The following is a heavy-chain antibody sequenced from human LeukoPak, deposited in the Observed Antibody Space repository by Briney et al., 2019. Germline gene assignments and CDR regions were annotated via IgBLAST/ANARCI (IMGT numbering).Heavy chain of an antibody. CDR2: INPNSGVT. Sequence: ASVKVSCKASGYTFTGYYMHWVRQAPGQGLEWMGRINPNSGVTNYAQKFQGRVTMTRDTSISTAYMELSRLRSDDTAVYYCARSPPQWLKPDYWGQGTLVTVSS. CDR1: GYTFTGYY. D-gene: IGHD6-19*01. CDR3: ARSPPQWLKPDY. J-gene: IGHJ4*02. V-gene: IGHV1-2*06.